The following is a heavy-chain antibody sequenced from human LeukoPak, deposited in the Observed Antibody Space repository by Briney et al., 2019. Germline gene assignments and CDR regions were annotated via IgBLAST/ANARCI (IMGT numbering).Heavy chain of an antibody. Sequence: PSETLSLTCTVSGVSISSTSYYWGCLRQPPGKGLEWSGSIYYSGSTYYNPSLKSRVTISVDTSKNHFSLKLSSVSAADTAVYYCARQAIPGTAQHLFDYWGQGTLVTVSS. CDR1: GVSISSTSYY. D-gene: IGHD1-1*01. V-gene: IGHV4-39*02. CDR3: ARQAIPGTAQHLFDY. CDR2: IYYSGST. J-gene: IGHJ4*02.